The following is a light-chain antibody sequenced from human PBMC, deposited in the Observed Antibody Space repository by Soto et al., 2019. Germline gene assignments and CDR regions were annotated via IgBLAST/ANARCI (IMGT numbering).Light chain of an antibody. CDR2: DTT. CDR1: QDLTNF. CDR3: QQYVNLPYT. Sequence: DIQMTQSPTSLAASVGDRVTISCQASQDLTNFLNWYQQKPGEDPQLLIYDTTTLEEGVPSRFSGGGSGTDFTFTINGLQPEDAAIYSCQQYVNLPYTFGQGTKLEIK. J-gene: IGKJ2*01. V-gene: IGKV1-33*01.